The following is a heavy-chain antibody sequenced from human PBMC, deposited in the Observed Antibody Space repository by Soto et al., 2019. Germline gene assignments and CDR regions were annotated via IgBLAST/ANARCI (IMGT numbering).Heavy chain of an antibody. Sequence: EVQLVESGGGLVQPGGSLRLSCAASGFTFSSYEMNWVRQAPGKGLEWVSYISSSGSTIYYADSVKGRFTISRDNAKNSLYLQMNSLTAEDTAVYYCARVDPCSSTSCDPHDAFDIWGQGTMVTVSS. D-gene: IGHD2-2*01. CDR2: ISSSGSTI. J-gene: IGHJ3*02. V-gene: IGHV3-48*03. CDR3: ARVDPCSSTSCDPHDAFDI. CDR1: GFTFSSYE.